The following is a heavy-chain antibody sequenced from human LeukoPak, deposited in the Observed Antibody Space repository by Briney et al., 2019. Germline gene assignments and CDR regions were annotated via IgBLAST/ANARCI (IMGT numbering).Heavy chain of an antibody. D-gene: IGHD3-10*01. CDR2: INSSGSTI. V-gene: IGHV3-48*03. J-gene: IGHJ4*02. CDR3: ARSMVRGVVPFDY. Sequence: GGSLRLSCAASGFTFSSYEMNWVRQAPGKGLEWVSYINSSGSTIYYADSVKGRFTISRDNAKNSLYLQMNSLRAEDTAVYYCARSMVRGVVPFDYWGQGTLVTVSS. CDR1: GFTFSSYE.